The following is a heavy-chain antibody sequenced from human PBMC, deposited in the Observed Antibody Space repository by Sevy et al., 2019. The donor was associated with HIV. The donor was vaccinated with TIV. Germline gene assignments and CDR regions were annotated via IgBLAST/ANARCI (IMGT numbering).Heavy chain of an antibody. J-gene: IGHJ3*02. D-gene: IGHD4-17*01. Sequence: GGCLRLSCAASGFTFSSYGMHWVRQAPGKGLEWVAVIWYDGSNKYYADSVKGRFTISRDNSKNTLYLQMNSLRAEDTAVYYCARGYGDYRIDAFDIWGQGTMVTVSS. V-gene: IGHV3-33*01. CDR1: GFTFSSYG. CDR3: ARGYGDYRIDAFDI. CDR2: IWYDGSNK.